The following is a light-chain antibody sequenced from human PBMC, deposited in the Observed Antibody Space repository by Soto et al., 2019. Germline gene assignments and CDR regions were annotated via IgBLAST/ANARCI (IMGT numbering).Light chain of an antibody. Sequence: AIQLTQSPSSLSASVGDRVTITCRASQGISSALAWYQQKPGKALKLLIYDASSLESGVPSRFSGSGSGTDFTLTISSLQPEDFATYYCQQFNSYPFTFGPGTKVDIK. CDR3: QQFNSYPFT. J-gene: IGKJ3*01. CDR1: QGISSA. V-gene: IGKV1-13*02. CDR2: DAS.